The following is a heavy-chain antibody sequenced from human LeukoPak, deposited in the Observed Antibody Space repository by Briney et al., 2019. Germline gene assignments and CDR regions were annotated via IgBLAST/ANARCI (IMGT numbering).Heavy chain of an antibody. J-gene: IGHJ4*02. V-gene: IGHV3-53*01. D-gene: IGHD6-19*01. CDR1: GFTVSSNY. CDR3: ARDQYSSGWYGN. CDR2: IYSGGST. Sequence: GGSLRLSCAASGFTVSSNYMSWVRQAPGKGLEWVSVIYSGGSTYHADSVKGRFTISRDNSKNTLYLQMNSLRAEDTAVYYCARDQYSSGWYGNWGQGTLVTVSS.